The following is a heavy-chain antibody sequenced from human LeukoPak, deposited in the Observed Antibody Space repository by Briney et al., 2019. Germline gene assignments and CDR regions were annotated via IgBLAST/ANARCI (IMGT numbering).Heavy chain of an antibody. CDR3: ARAAFDYGDYEGVDAFDI. V-gene: IGHV4-59*01. Sequence: SETLSLTCTVSGGSISSYYWSWIRQPPGKGLEWIGYIYYSGSTNYNPSLKSRVTISVDTSKNQFSLKLSSVTAADTAVYYCARAAFDYGDYEGVDAFDIWGQGTMVTVSS. CDR1: GGSISSYY. D-gene: IGHD4-17*01. J-gene: IGHJ3*02. CDR2: IYYSGST.